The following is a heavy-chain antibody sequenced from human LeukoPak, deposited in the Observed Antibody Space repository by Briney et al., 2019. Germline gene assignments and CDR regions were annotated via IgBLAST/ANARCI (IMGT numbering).Heavy chain of an antibody. D-gene: IGHD2-21*02. CDR3: TKRRPSGSVTVDEY. Sequence: GGSLRLSCTTSGFTFSSFTMSWVRQAPGKGLEWVSSISYNSANKWHADSVKGRFTISRDNSKNTLYLQMHSLRADDTALYYCTKRRPSGSVTVDEYWGQGALVTVSP. CDR1: GFTFSSFT. V-gene: IGHV3-23*01. J-gene: IGHJ4*02. CDR2: ISYNSANK.